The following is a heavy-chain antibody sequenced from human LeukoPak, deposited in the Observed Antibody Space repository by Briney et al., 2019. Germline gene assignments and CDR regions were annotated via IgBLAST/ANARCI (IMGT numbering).Heavy chain of an antibody. D-gene: IGHD6-13*01. Sequence: GGSLRLSCAASRFTFSSYWMHWVRQAPGKGLVWVSRINSDGSSTSYADSVKGRFTISRDNAKNTLYLQMNSLRAEDTAVYYCARTRQLAPLDYWGQGTLVTVSS. CDR1: RFTFSSYW. CDR2: INSDGSST. CDR3: ARTRQLAPLDY. J-gene: IGHJ4*02. V-gene: IGHV3-74*01.